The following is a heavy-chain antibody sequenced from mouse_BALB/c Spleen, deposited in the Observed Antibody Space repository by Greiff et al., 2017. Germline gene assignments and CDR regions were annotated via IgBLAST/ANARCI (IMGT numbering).Heavy chain of an antibody. CDR3: ARGEGYYFDD. CDR2: IYPGNVNT. J-gene: IGHJ2*01. V-gene: IGHV1S56*01. Sequence: VQLVESGPELVKPGASVRISCKASGYTFTSYYIHWVKQRPGQGLEWIGWIYPGNVNTKYNEKFKGKATLTADKSSSTAYMQLSSLTSEDSAVYFCARGEGYYFDDWGQGTTLTVSS. CDR1: GYTFTSYY.